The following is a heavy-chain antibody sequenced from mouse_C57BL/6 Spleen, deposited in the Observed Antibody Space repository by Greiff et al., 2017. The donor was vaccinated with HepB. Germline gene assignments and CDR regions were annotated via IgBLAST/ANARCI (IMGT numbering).Heavy chain of an antibody. V-gene: IGHV1-81*01. CDR1: GYTFTSYG. CDR3: ERGGSTTVVALYAMDD. J-gene: IGHJ4*01. D-gene: IGHD1-1*01. CDR2: IYPRSGNT. Sequence: QVQLQQSGAELARPGASVKLSCKASGYTFTSYGISWVKQRPGQGLEWIGEIYPRSGNTYYNEKFKGKATLTADKSSSTAYMELRSLTSEDSAVYVCERGGSTTVVALYAMDDWGQGTSVTVSS.